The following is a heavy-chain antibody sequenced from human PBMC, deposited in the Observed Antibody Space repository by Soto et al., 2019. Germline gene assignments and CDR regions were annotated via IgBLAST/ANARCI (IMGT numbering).Heavy chain of an antibody. D-gene: IGHD6-13*01. CDR3: ARHGQLLAKKYGMDV. Sequence: GESLKISCKGSGYSFTSYWISWVRQMPGKGLEWMGRIDPSDSYTNYSPSFQGHVTISADKSISTAYLQWSSLKASDTAMYYCARHGQLLAKKYGMDVWGQGTTVTVSS. CDR1: GYSFTSYW. J-gene: IGHJ6*02. CDR2: IDPSDSYT. V-gene: IGHV5-10-1*01.